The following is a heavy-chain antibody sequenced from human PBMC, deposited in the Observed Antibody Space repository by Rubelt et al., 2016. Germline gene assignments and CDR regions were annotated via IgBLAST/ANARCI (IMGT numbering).Heavy chain of an antibody. Sequence: IGEINHSGSTNYNPSLKSRVTISVDTSKNQFSLKLSSVTAADTAVYYCARDCSGSNIPMKGWYSHTNWFDPWGQGTLVTVSS. J-gene: IGHJ5*02. CDR3: ARDCSGSNIPMKGWYSHTNWFDP. V-gene: IGHV4-34*01. CDR2: INHSGST. D-gene: IGHD3-10*02.